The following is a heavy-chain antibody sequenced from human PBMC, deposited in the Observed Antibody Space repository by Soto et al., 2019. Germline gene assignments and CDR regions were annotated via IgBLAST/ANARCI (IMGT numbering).Heavy chain of an antibody. CDR1: GYTFITYY. J-gene: IGHJ4*02. CDR2: IDANGGDT. Sequence: ASVKVSCKASGYTFITYYIHWVRQAPGQGLEWLGVIDANGGDTAYAQPLEDRVTMTRDTSTSTVYMELSSVRSDDTAIYYCAGDLHGFGDSHYWGQGTLVTVSS. V-gene: IGHV1-46*01. CDR3: AGDLHGFGDSHY. D-gene: IGHD4-17*01.